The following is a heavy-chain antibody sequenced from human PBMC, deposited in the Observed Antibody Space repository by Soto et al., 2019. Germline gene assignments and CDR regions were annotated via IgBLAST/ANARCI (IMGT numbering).Heavy chain of an antibody. V-gene: IGHV1-69*13. CDR3: ARDAQVGATGDWFDP. J-gene: IGHJ5*02. D-gene: IGHD1-26*01. CDR1: GGTFSSYA. Sequence: GASVTVSCKASGGTFSSYAISWVRQAPGQGLEWMGGIIPIFGTANYAQKFQGRVTITADESTSTANMELSSLRSEDTAVYYCARDAQVGATGDWFDPWGQRTLVTVSS. CDR2: IIPIFGTA.